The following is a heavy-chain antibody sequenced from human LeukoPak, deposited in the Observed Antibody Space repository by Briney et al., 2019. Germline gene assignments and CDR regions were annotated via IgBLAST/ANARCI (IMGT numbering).Heavy chain of an antibody. CDR2: IKEDGAET. J-gene: IGHJ4*02. D-gene: IGHD5-24*01. CDR1: GFMFSSNW. CDR3: AKEGRSLQTY. Sequence: GGSLRLSCAASGFMFSSNWMSWVRLAPGKGLEWVANIKEDGAETYYVDSVKGRFTISRDNAKNSLYLQMNSLRVEDTVVYYCAKEGRSLQTYWGQGTLVTVSS. V-gene: IGHV3-7*03.